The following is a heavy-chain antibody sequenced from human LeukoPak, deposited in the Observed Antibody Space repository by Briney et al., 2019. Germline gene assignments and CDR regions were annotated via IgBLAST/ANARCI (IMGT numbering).Heavy chain of an antibody. Sequence: SGPTLVNPTQTLTLTCTFSGFSLSTSGVGVSWIRQPPGKALEWLARIDWDDDKYYSTSLKTRLTISKDTSKNQVVLTMTNMDPVDTATYYCARIENYYDSSGYFDYWGQGTLVTVSS. J-gene: IGHJ4*02. D-gene: IGHD3-22*01. CDR3: ARIENYYDSSGYFDY. CDR1: GFSLSTSGVG. V-gene: IGHV2-70*11. CDR2: IDWDDDK.